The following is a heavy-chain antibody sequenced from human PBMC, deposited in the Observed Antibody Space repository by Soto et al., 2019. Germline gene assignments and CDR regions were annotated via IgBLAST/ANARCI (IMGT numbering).Heavy chain of an antibody. D-gene: IGHD3-10*01. CDR3: LTLGDGY. CDR1: GFGFSYAW. J-gene: IGHJ4*02. V-gene: IGHV3-15*07. Sequence: EMQLVESGGALVKPGGSLRLSCAASGFGFSYAWMNWVRQAPGKGLEWVGRIKSKTDGETTNYAAAVKGRFTSSRDDSKNTLYLQMNSLRADDTAVYHCLTLGDGYWGQGTLVTVSS. CDR2: IKSKTDGETT.